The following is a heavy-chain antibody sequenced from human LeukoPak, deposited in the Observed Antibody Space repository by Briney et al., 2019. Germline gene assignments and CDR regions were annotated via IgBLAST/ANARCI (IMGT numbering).Heavy chain of an antibody. CDR1: GFTFTRYW. CDR2: IKQDGSEK. Sequence: GGSLRLSCAASGFTFTRYWMNWVRQAPGKGLGWVAKIKQDGSEKNYVDSVKGRFTISRDNAKNSLYLQMNSLRAEDTAVYYCARGHPIDYWGQGTLVTVSS. CDR3: ARGHPIDY. V-gene: IGHV3-7*01. J-gene: IGHJ4*02.